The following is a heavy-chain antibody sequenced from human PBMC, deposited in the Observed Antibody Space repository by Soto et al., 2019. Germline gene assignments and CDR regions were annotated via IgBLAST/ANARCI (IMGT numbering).Heavy chain of an antibody. CDR2: ISGRGGST. Sequence: EVQLLESGGGLVQPGGSLRLSCAASGFTFSNYAMNWVRQAPGKGLEWVSTISGRGGSTYYADSVKGRFPISRDNSTNMLYMQMNSLRAEDTAVYYCAKATMTLVVIRLDSWGQGTLVTVSS. J-gene: IGHJ4*02. CDR3: AKATMTLVVIRLDS. D-gene: IGHD3-22*01. CDR1: GFTFSNYA. V-gene: IGHV3-23*01.